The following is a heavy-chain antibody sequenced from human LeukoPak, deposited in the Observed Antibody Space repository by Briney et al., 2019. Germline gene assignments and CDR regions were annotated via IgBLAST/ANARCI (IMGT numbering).Heavy chain of an antibody. D-gene: IGHD3-9*01. CDR3: ARWRNYDILTGDDAFDI. CDR1: GGTFSSYA. J-gene: IGHJ3*02. CDR2: IIPIFGTA. Sequence: ASVKVSCKASGGTFSSYAISWVRQAPGQGLEWMGGIIPIFGTANYAQKFQGRVTITADKSTGTAYMELSSLRSEDTAVYYRARWRNYDILTGDDAFDIWGQGTMVTVSS. V-gene: IGHV1-69*06.